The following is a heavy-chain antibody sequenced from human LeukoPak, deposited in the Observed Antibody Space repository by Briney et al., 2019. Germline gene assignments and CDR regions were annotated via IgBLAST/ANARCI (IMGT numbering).Heavy chain of an antibody. J-gene: IGHJ5*02. CDR3: ATDGAGFDT. CDR2: INIGGTST. CDR1: GFTFNDYY. Sequence: GGSLRLSCAASGFTFNDYYMSWIRQAPGKGLEWLSYINIGGTSTHYADSVKGRFTISRDNAKKSLYLEMNNLRAEDTAVYYCATDGAGFDTWGQGVPVTVSS. V-gene: IGHV3-11*01.